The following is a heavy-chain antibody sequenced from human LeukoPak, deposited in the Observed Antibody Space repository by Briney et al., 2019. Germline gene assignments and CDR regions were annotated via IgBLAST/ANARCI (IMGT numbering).Heavy chain of an antibody. J-gene: IGHJ4*02. D-gene: IGHD5-18*01. V-gene: IGHV1-2*02. Sequence: ASVKVSCKASGYTFTGYYMHWVRQAPGQGLEWMGWINPNSGGTNYAQKFQGRVTMTRDTSISAAYMELSRRRSDDTAVYYCARLKYSYGYDYWGQGTLVTVSS. CDR2: INPNSGGT. CDR3: ARLKYSYGYDY. CDR1: GYTFTGYY.